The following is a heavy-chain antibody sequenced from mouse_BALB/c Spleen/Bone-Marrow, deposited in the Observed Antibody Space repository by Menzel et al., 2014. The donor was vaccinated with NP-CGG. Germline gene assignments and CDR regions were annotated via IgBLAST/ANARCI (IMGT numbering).Heavy chain of an antibody. V-gene: IGHV1-77*01. Sequence: VQLQQSGPELVQPGASVKMSCKASGYTFTDYVISWMKQRTGQGLEWIGEIYPGSGSIYYNEKFKGKATLTADKFSNTAYVQLSSLTSEDSAVYFCARGKYGGFWGQGTLVTVSA. D-gene: IGHD1-1*02. CDR3: ARGKYGGF. J-gene: IGHJ3*01. CDR1: GYTFTDYV. CDR2: IYPGSGSI.